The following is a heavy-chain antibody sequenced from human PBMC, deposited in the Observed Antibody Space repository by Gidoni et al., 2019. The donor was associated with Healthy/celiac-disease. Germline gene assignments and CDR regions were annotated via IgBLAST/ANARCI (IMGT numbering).Heavy chain of an antibody. CDR2: ISWDGGST. V-gene: IGHV3-43*01. Sequence: EVQLVESGGVVVQPGGSLRLSCAASGFTFDDYTMHWVRQAPGKGLEWVSLISWDGGSTYYADSVKGRFTISRDNSKNSLYLQMNSLRTEDTALYYCAKDLFSSSPLRPDRYYYYGMDVWGQGTTVTVSS. CDR3: AKDLFSSSPLRPDRYYYYGMDV. D-gene: IGHD6-13*01. CDR1: GFTFDDYT. J-gene: IGHJ6*02.